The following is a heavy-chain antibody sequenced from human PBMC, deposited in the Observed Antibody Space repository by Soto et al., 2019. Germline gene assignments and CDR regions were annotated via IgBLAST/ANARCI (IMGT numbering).Heavy chain of an antibody. CDR2: ISAGGDRT. CDR1: GFAFSNYP. Sequence: EVQVSESGGGLVQPGGSLRLSCATSGFAFSNYPMNWVRQAPGKGLEWVSGISAGGDRTYYADSVKGRFTIFRDNSKNSVSLLMNSLRVEDTAVYYCARRVWGQGTLVTVSS. J-gene: IGHJ4*02. CDR3: ARRV. V-gene: IGHV3-23*01.